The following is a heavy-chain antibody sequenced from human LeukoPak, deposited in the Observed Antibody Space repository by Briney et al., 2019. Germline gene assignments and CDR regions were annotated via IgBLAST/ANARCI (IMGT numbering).Heavy chain of an antibody. Sequence: GSLRLSCAASGFTFSSYSMNWIRQPPGKGLEWIGYIYESGSTNYNPSLKSRLTISVDMSKNQFSLNLTSVTAADTALYYCARDRGSGLDVWGQGTLVSVSS. V-gene: IGHV4-59*01. CDR1: GFTFSSYS. J-gene: IGHJ4*02. CDR2: IYESGST. D-gene: IGHD3-22*01. CDR3: ARDRGSGLDV.